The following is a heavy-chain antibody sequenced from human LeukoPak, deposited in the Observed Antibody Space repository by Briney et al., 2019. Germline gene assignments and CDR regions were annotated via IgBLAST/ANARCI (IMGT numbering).Heavy chain of an antibody. CDR1: GFTFSGYA. Sequence: GGSLRLSCAASGFTFSGYAMTWVRQAPGKGLEWVSAISGSGGSTYYADSVKGRFTISRDNSKNTVYLHMNSLRAEDTAVYYCARDSSGWYRGYFDYWGQGTLVT. CDR2: ISGSGGST. J-gene: IGHJ4*02. D-gene: IGHD6-19*01. CDR3: ARDSSGWYRGYFDY. V-gene: IGHV3-23*01.